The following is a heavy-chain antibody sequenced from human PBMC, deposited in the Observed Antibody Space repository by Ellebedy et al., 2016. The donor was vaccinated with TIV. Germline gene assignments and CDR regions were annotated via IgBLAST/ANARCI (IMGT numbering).Heavy chain of an antibody. CDR1: GFTFSSYG. Sequence: GESLKISXAASGFTFSSYGMYWVRQAPGKGLEWVAVISYAGNDKVYADSVKGRFTISRDSAKNSLYLQMNSLRVEDTAVYYCARDSGYHHDQFDYWGQGTLVTVSS. D-gene: IGHD3-22*01. CDR2: ISYAGNDK. V-gene: IGHV3-30*03. J-gene: IGHJ4*02. CDR3: ARDSGYHHDQFDY.